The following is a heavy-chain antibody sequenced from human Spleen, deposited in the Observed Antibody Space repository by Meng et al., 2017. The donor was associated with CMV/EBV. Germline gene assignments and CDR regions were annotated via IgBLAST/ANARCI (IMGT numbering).Heavy chain of an antibody. CDR2: ISYSGTT. V-gene: IGHV4-61*03. CDR3: ARGHIAAAGADWFDP. CDR1: GGSISSGSYY. D-gene: IGHD6-13*01. Sequence: GSLRLSCTVSGGSISSGSYYWSWIRQPPGKGLEWIGYISYSGTTNYNPSLKSRVTILVDTSKNHFSLKLSSVTAADTAVYYCARGHIAAAGADWFDPWGQGTLVTVSS. J-gene: IGHJ5*02.